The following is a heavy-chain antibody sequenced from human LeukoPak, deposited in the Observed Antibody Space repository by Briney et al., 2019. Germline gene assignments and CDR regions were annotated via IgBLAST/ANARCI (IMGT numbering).Heavy chain of an antibody. CDR3: AKRGVVIRVILVGFHKEAYYFDS. V-gene: IGHV3-23*01. CDR2: ISGSGGGT. Sequence: GGSLSLFCAVSGITISNYGMSWVRQAPGKGLELVAGISGSGGGTNYADSVKGRFTVSRDNPKNTLYLQMNSLRAEDTAVYFCAKRGVVIRVILVGFHKEAYYFDSWGRGALVTVSS. J-gene: IGHJ4*02. D-gene: IGHD3-22*01. CDR1: GITISNYG.